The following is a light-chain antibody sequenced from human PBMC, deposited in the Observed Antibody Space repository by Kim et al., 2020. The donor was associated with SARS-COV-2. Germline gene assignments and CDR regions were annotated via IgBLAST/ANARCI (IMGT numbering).Light chain of an antibody. CDR1: SGHSRCA. CDR2: LNSDGSH. Sequence: SVKLTCTLSSGHSRCAIAWHQQQPGKGPRYLMKLNSDGSHSKGDGIPDRFSGSSSGAERYLTISRLQSEDEADYYCQTWGTGTVVFGGGTQLTVL. V-gene: IGLV4-69*01. CDR3: QTWGTGTVV. J-gene: IGLJ2*01.